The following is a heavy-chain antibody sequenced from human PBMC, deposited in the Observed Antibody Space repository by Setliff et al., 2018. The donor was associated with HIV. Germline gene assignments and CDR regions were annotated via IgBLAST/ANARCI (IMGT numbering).Heavy chain of an antibody. CDR2: IFYSGST. J-gene: IGHJ4*02. CDR3: ASLPPLYDSSGYYFDY. CDR1: GYSISSGYY. D-gene: IGHD3-22*01. Sequence: PSETLSLTCAVSGYSISSGYYWGWIRQPPGEGLEWIGYIFYSGSTNYNPSLKGRVSISVETPKNQFSLKLSSVTAADTAVYYCASLPPLYDSSGYYFDYWGQGTLVTVSS. V-gene: IGHV4-38-2*01.